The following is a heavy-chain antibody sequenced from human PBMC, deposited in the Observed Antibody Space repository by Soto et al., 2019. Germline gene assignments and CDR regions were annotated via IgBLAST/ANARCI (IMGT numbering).Heavy chain of an antibody. D-gene: IGHD2-15*01. CDR3: ASAAYGRVGVAATSGWYYWCGMAV. CDR1: GGTFSSYA. J-gene: IGHJ6*02. V-gene: IGHV1-69*02. Sequence: QVQLVQSGAEVKKPGSSVKVSCKASGGTFSSYAISWVRQAPGQGLEWMGRIIPILGIADYAQKFRGRVTVTADKATSTAYMELSSLRAEDTAVCYCASAAYGRVGVAATSGWYYWCGMAVGGQGSTVTVSS. CDR2: IIPILGIA.